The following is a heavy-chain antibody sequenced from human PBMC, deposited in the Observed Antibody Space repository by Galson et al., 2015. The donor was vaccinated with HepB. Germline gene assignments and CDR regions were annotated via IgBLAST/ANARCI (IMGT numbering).Heavy chain of an antibody. CDR3: ATAYYYDSSGYYYAFDY. D-gene: IGHD3-22*01. CDR1: GYTFTGYY. V-gene: IGHV1-2*02. Sequence: SVKVSCKASGYTFTGYYMHWVRQAPGQGLEWMGWINPNSGGTNYAQKFQGRVTMTRDTSISTAYMELSRLRSDDTAVYYCATAYYYDSSGYYYAFDYWGQGTLVTVSS. CDR2: INPNSGGT. J-gene: IGHJ4*02.